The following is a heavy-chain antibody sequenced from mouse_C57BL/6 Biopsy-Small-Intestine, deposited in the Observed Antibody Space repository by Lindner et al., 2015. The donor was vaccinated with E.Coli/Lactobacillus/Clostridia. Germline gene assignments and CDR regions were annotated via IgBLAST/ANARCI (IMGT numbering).Heavy chain of an antibody. D-gene: IGHD2-2*01. CDR1: GFTFTTSA. J-gene: IGHJ4*01. V-gene: IGHV1S18*01. CDR2: IVVGSGNT. Sequence: SVKVSCKASGFTFTTSAIHWVRQARGQRLEWIGWIVVGSGNTAYAQKFQERVTITRDMSTGTAYMELRSLRSDDTAVYYCAAEVDTNGYYHFDFWGQGTLVTVSS. CDR3: AAEVDTNGYYHFDF.